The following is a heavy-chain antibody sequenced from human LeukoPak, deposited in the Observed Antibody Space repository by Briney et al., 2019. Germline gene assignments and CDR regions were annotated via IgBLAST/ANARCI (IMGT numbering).Heavy chain of an antibody. V-gene: IGHV3-74*01. D-gene: IGHD1-7*01. Sequence: GDLRLSCAASGFTFSSAWMHWVRQVPGEGPVWVSRMNYDGSTTNYADSVKGRFTISRDNAKSTLYLQMNGLRVEDTAVYYCARAGNYYFEDWGQGTLVTVSS. J-gene: IGHJ4*02. CDR3: ARAGNYYFED. CDR1: GFTFSSAW. CDR2: MNYDGSTT.